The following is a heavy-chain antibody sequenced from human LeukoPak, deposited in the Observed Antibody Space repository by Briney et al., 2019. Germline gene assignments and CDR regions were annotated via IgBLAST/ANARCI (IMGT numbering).Heavy chain of an antibody. CDR2: IYYNGNT. V-gene: IGHV4-39*01. CDR1: GDSITSGTYY. Sequence: SETLSLTCTVSGDSITSGTYYWGWIRQPPGKGLEWIGSIYYNGNTYYNPSLKSRVTISVDTSKNQFPLKLSSLTAADTAVYLCGRNAGGIAAAGTRPFDYWGQGTLVTVSS. J-gene: IGHJ4*02. D-gene: IGHD6-13*01. CDR3: GRNAGGIAAAGTRPFDY.